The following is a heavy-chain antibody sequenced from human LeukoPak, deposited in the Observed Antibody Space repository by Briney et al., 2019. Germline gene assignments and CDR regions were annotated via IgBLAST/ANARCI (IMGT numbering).Heavy chain of an antibody. V-gene: IGHV4-59*01. Sequence: SETLSLTCTVSGGSISSYYWSWIRQPPGKGLEWIGYIYYSGSTNYNPSLKSRVTISVDTSKNQFSLKLSSVTAADTAAYYCARGVYSNPPYYFDYWGQGTLVTVSS. D-gene: IGHD4-11*01. CDR2: IYYSGST. CDR3: ARGVYSNPPYYFDY. CDR1: GGSISSYY. J-gene: IGHJ4*02.